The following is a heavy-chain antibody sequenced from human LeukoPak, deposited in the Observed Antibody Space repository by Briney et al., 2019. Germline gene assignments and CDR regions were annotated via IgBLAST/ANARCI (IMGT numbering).Heavy chain of an antibody. CDR2: IYHSGST. CDR1: GYSISSGYY. CDR3: ARHPSLPYFDY. J-gene: IGHJ4*02. V-gene: IGHV4-38-2*01. D-gene: IGHD1-26*01. Sequence: PSXTLSLTCAVSGYSISSGYYWGWIRPPPGKGLEWIGSIYHSGSTYYNPSLKSRVTISVDTSKNQFSLKLSSVTAADTAVYYCARHPSLPYFDYWGQGTLVTVSS.